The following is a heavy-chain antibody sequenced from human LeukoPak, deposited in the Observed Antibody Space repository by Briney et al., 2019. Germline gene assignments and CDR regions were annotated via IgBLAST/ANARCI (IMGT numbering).Heavy chain of an antibody. V-gene: IGHV4-38-2*02. CDR1: SYSISGGYY. CDR3: AREGDRAAAGTGWFDP. D-gene: IGHD6-13*01. J-gene: IGHJ5*02. Sequence: SETLSLTCTVSSYSISGGYYWGWIRQPPGKGLEWIGSIYYSGSTSYNPSLKSRVTISVDTSKNQFSLKLSSVTAADTAVYYCAREGDRAAAGTGWFDPWGQGTLVTVSS. CDR2: IYYSGST.